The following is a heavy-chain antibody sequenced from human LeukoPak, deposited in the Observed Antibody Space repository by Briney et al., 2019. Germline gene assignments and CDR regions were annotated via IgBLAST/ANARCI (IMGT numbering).Heavy chain of an antibody. D-gene: IGHD2-2*01. V-gene: IGHV4-39*01. CDR3: ARQLGYCSSTSCYADKVDY. CDR2: TYYSGST. J-gene: IGHJ4*02. Sequence: PSETLSLTCTVSGGSISSSSYYWGWIRQPPGKGLEWIGSTYYSGSTYYNPSLKSRVTISVDTSKNQFSLKLSSVTAADTAVYYCARQLGYCSSTSCYADKVDYRGRGTLVTVSS. CDR1: GGSISSSSYY.